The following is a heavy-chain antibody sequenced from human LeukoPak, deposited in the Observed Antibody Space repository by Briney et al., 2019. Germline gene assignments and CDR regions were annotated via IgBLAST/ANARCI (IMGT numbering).Heavy chain of an antibody. CDR3: ARGRSVTYYYYMDV. CDR2: IYTSGST. D-gene: IGHD4-11*01. J-gene: IGHJ6*03. Sequence: KTSETLSLTCAVYGGSFSGYDWSWIRQPAGKGLEWIGRIYTSGSTNYNPSLKSRVTMSVDTSKNQFSLKLSSVTAADTAVYYCARGRSVTYYYYMDVWGKGTTVTVSS. CDR1: GGSFSGYD. V-gene: IGHV4-59*10.